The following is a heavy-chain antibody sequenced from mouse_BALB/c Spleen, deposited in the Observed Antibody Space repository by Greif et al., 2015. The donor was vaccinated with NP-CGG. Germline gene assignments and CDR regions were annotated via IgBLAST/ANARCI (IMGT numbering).Heavy chain of an antibody. V-gene: IGHV1S56*01. J-gene: IGHJ4*01. Sequence: QVQLKQSGPELVKPGASVRIPCKASGYTFTSYYIHWVKQRPGQGPEWIGWIFPGNVNTKYNEKFKGKATLTADKSSSTAYMQLSSLTSEDSAVYFCTRDTMDYWGQGTSVTVSS. CDR1: GYTFTSYY. CDR3: TRDTMDY. CDR2: IFPGNVNT.